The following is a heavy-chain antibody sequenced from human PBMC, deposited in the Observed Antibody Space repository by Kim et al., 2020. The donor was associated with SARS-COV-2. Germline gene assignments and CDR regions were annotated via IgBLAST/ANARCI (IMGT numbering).Heavy chain of an antibody. V-gene: IGHV4-31*01. CDR3: ARDRGYYGSGSQPYGMDV. D-gene: IGHD3-10*01. Sequence: SPVTISVDTSKNQFSLRLSSVTAADTAVYYCARDRGYYGSGSQPYGMDVWGQGTTVTVSS. J-gene: IGHJ6*02.